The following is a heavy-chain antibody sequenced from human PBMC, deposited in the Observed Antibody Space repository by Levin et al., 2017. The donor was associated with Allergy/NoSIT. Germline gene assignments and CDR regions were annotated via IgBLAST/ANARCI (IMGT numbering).Heavy chain of an antibody. J-gene: IGHJ3*01. D-gene: IGHD6-19*01. CDR3: AKKQAGTSGFSFDV. V-gene: IGHV3-23*01. Sequence: RGESLKISCAASGFTFSDYAMTWVRQAPGKGLEWVSVITGGGFNTYYGVSVKGRFTVSRDNSKNTLYLELNSLRAEDTAVYYCAKKQAGTSGFSFDVWGQGTMVTVSS. CDR2: ITGGGFNT. CDR1: GFTFSDYA.